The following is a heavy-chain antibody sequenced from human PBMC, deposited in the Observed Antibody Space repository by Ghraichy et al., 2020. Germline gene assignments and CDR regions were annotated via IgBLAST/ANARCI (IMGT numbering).Heavy chain of an antibody. CDR2: INQSGST. J-gene: IGHJ6*02. Sequence: SETLSLTCAVYGGSFSGYYWSWIRQPPGKGLEWIGEINQSGSTNYNPSLKSRVTISVDTSKNQFSLKLSSVTAADTAVYYCASSVPVAAASYYYYGMDVWGQGTTVTVSS. CDR1: GGSFSGYY. CDR3: ASSVPVAAASYYYYGMDV. D-gene: IGHD6-13*01. V-gene: IGHV4-34*01.